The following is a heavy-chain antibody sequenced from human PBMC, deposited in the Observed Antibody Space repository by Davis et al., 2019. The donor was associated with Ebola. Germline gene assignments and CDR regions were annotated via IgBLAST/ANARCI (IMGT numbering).Heavy chain of an antibody. D-gene: IGHD2-21*02. CDR3: ARDKGVTAPDFDN. CDR1: GFTFSIYW. J-gene: IGHJ4*02. CDR2: INVDGSST. Sequence: PGGSLRLSCAASGFTFSIYWMHWVRQVPGKGLAWVSRINVDGSSTSYADSVRGRFTISRDNAKNTLYVQMNSLRAEDTAVYYCARDKGVTAPDFDNWGQGTLVTVSS. V-gene: IGHV3-74*01.